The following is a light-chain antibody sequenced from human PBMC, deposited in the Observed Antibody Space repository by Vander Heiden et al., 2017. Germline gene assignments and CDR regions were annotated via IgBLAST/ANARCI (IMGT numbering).Light chain of an antibody. CDR3: GAWDDSLNAYV. CDR2: KNN. J-gene: IGLJ1*01. CDR1: SSNIGNNN. V-gene: IGLV1-51*02. Sequence: HCDFPQPPPLSAAPGPMVTISCSGSSSNIGNNNVSWYQQLPGTAPKLLIYKNNKRPSGIPDRFSGSKSGTSATLGITGLQTGDEADYYCGAWDDSLNAYVFGAGTKVTVL.